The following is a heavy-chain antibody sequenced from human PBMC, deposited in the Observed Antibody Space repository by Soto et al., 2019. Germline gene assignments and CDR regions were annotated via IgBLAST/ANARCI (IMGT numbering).Heavy chain of an antibody. CDR1: GGTFSSYA. D-gene: IGHD3-22*01. CDR2: IIPIFGTA. CDR3: ARGLDSSGYYTGGQERG. V-gene: IGHV1-69*01. J-gene: IGHJ4*02. Sequence: QVQLVQSGAEVKKPGSSVKVSCKASGGTFSSYAISWVRQAPGQGLEWMGGIIPIFGTANYAQKFQGRVTSTADESTSTAYMELSSLRSEDTAVYYCARGLDSSGYYTGGQERGWGQGTLVTVSS.